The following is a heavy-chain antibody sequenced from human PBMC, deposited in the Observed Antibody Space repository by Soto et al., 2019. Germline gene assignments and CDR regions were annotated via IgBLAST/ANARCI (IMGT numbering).Heavy chain of an antibody. CDR3: ARGGYSSGFRGGMDV. Sequence: ASVKVSCKASGYGFTSYDINWVLQATGQGLEWMGWMNPNSGNTGYAQKFQGRVTMTRNTSISTAYMELSSLRSEDTAVYYCARGGYSSGFRGGMDVWGQGTTVTVSS. D-gene: IGHD6-19*01. V-gene: IGHV1-8*01. CDR1: GYGFTSYD. J-gene: IGHJ6*02. CDR2: MNPNSGNT.